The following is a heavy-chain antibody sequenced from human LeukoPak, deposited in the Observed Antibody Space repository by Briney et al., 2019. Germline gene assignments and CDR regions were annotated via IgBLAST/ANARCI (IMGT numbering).Heavy chain of an antibody. V-gene: IGHV3-21*01. CDR2: ISSSSSYI. CDR3: ASGIDLY. CDR1: GFTFSGYW. D-gene: IGHD3-10*01. J-gene: IGHJ4*02. Sequence: GGSLRLSCAASGFTFSGYWMSWVRQALGKGLEWVSSISSSSSYIYYADSVKGRFTISRDNAKNSLYLQMNSLRAEDTAVYYCASGIDLYWGQGTLVTVSS.